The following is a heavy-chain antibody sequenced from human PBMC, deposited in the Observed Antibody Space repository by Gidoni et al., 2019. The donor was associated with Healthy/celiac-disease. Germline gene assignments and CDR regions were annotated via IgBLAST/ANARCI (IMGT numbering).Heavy chain of an antibody. D-gene: IGHD5-12*01. V-gene: IGHV3-23*01. CDR3: AKELVATNWFDP. Sequence: EVQLLESGGGLVQPGVSLRLSCAASGFNVSSYAMSWVRQSPGKGLEWFSAISGSGGSTYYADSVKGRFTISRDNSKNTLYLQMNSLRAEDTAVYYCAKELVATNWFDPWGQGTLVTVSS. J-gene: IGHJ5*02. CDR1: GFNVSSYA. CDR2: ISGSGGST.